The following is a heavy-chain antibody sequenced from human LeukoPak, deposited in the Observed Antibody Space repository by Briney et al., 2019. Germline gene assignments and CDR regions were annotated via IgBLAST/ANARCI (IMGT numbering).Heavy chain of an antibody. J-gene: IGHJ3*02. CDR2: ISSSSSYI. V-gene: IGHV3-21*01. CDR1: GFTFSSYS. Sequence: GGSLRLSCAASGFTFSSYSMNWVRQAPGKGLEWVSSISSSSSYIYYADSVKGRFTISRDNAKNSLYLQMNSLRAEDTAVYYCAREGITMVRGVNDAFDIWGQGTMVTVSS. CDR3: AREGITMVRGVNDAFDI. D-gene: IGHD3-10*01.